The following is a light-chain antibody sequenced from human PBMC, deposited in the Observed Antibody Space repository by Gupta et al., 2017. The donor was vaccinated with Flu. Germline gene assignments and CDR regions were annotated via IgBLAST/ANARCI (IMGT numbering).Light chain of an antibody. CDR2: KAS. CDR3: QQYFSYRT. J-gene: IGKJ1*01. CDR1: QNIDGW. Sequence: DIRMTQSPSTLSASIGDTVTISCRASQNIDGWLAWYQLKPGKAPKLLIYKASSLENGVPSRFSGSGSGTIFTLTITGLQRDDSATYCCQQYFSYRTFGQGTKVEIK. V-gene: IGKV1-5*03.